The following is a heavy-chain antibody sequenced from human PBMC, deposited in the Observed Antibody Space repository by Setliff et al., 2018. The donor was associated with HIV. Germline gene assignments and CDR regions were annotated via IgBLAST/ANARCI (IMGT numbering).Heavy chain of an antibody. V-gene: IGHV1-8*01. J-gene: IGHJ3*02. CDR2: MNPNSGNT. CDR3: ARVGDPVYHAFDM. D-gene: IGHD2-21*02. Sequence: ASVKVSCKASGYTFTSYDISWVRQATGQGLEWMGWMNPNSGNTSYAQKFQGRVTMTRTTSISTAYMELSSLRSEDTAVYYCARVGDPVYHAFDMWGQGTVVTVSS. CDR1: GYTFTSYD.